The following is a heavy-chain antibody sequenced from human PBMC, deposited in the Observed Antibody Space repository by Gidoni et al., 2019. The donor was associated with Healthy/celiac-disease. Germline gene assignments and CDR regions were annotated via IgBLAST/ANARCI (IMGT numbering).Heavy chain of an antibody. CDR3: AHRREEGITIFGVVIKTGWFDP. J-gene: IGHJ5*02. D-gene: IGHD3-3*01. CDR1: GFSLSTSGVG. CDR2: IDWDDDK. Sequence: QITLKESGPTLVKPTQTLTLTCTFSGFSLSTSGVGVGWIRQPPGKALEWLALIDWDDDKRYSPSLKSRLTITKDTSKNQVVLTMTNMDPVDTATYYCAHRREEGITIFGVVIKTGWFDPWGQGTLVTVSS. V-gene: IGHV2-5*02.